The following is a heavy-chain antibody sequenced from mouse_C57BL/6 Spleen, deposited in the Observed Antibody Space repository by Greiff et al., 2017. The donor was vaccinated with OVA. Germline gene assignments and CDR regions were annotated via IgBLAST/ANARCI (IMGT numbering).Heavy chain of an antibody. CDR1: GFSLSTFGMG. V-gene: IGHV8-8*01. D-gene: IGHD2-5*01. J-gene: IGHJ4*01. CDR2: TWWDDDK. CDR3: ARTNYYSNYEKAMDY. Sequence: QVQLKESGPGILQPSQTLSLTCSFSGFSLSTFGMGVGWIRQPSGKGLEWLAHTWWDDDKYYNPALKSQLTISKDTSNNQVFLKIANVDTADTATYYCARTNYYSNYEKAMDYWGQGTTVTVSS.